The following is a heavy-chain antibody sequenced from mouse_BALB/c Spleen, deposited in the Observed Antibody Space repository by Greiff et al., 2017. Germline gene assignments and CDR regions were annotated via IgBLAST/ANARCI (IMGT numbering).Heavy chain of an antibody. Sequence: QVQLQQSGAELVRPGSSVKISCKASGYAFSSYWMNWVKQRPGQGLEWIGQIYPGDGDTNYNGKLKGKATLTADKSSSTAYMQLSSLTSEDSAVYFCARYYRYDNYYAMDYWGQGTSVTVSS. V-gene: IGHV1-80*01. CDR1: GYAFSSYW. J-gene: IGHJ4*01. CDR2: IYPGDGDT. CDR3: ARYYRYDNYYAMDY. D-gene: IGHD2-14*01.